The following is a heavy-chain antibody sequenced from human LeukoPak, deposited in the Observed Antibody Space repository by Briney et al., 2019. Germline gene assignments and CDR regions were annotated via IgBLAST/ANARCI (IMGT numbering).Heavy chain of an antibody. J-gene: IGHJ4*02. D-gene: IGHD5-18*01. Sequence: GGSLRLSCAASGFTVSSNYMSWVRQAPGKGLEWVSVIYSGGTTYYADSVKGRFTISRDNSKNTLHLQMNSLRAEDTAVYYCARDHYSYAYAAHCGQGTLVTVSS. CDR2: IYSGGTT. CDR3: ARDHYSYAYAAH. V-gene: IGHV3-66*01. CDR1: GFTVSSNY.